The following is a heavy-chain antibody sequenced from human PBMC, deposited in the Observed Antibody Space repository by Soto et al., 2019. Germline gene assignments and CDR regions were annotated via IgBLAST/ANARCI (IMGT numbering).Heavy chain of an antibody. CDR1: GFTFSSYS. V-gene: IGHV3-23*01. CDR2: ISGSGGST. D-gene: IGHD6-13*01. Sequence: GGSLRLSCAASGFTFSSYSMNWVRQAPGKGLEWVSGISGSGGSTYYADSVKGRFTISRDNSKNTLYLQMNSLRAEDTAVYYCAKDGQQQLVLDYWGQGTLVTVSS. CDR3: AKDGQQQLVLDY. J-gene: IGHJ4*02.